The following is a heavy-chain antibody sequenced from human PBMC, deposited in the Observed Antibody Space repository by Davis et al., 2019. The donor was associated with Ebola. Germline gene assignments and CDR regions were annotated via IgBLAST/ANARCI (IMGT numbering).Heavy chain of an antibody. V-gene: IGHV3-33*01. CDR3: ARGGGYSSGWDDY. Sequence: GGSLRLSCAASGFTFSSYGMHWVRQAPGKGLEWVAVIWYDGSNKYYADSVKGRFTISRDNSKNTLYLQRNSLSVEDTALYYCARGGGYSSGWDDYWGQGTLVTVSS. CDR1: GFTFSSYG. J-gene: IGHJ4*02. D-gene: IGHD6-19*01. CDR2: IWYDGSNK.